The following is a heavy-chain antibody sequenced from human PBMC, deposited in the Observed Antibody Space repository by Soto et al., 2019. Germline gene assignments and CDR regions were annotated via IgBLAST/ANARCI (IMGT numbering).Heavy chain of an antibody. Sequence: GGSLRLSCAASGCTFSGSAMHCVRQASGKGLEWVGRIRSKANSYATAYAASVKGRFTISRDDSKNTAYLQMNSLKTEDTAVYYCTRPSLLQTSYYYYYMDVWGKGTTVTVSS. CDR2: IRSKANSYAT. CDR3: TRPSLLQTSYYYYYMDV. V-gene: IGHV3-73*01. D-gene: IGHD2-15*01. CDR1: GCTFSGSA. J-gene: IGHJ6*03.